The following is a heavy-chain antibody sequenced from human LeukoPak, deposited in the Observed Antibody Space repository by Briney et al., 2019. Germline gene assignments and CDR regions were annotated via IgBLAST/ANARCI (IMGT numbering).Heavy chain of an antibody. J-gene: IGHJ4*02. CDR3: ARDLSNSYGRIDY. Sequence: PSESLSLPCTVSGGSMNSHWWRWIRQHPGKGMEWIGYMLDTVTTKDNPSLKSRFTLSADTSKNQFYLRLTSGTAADTAVYYCARDLSNSYGRIDYWGLGTLVTVSS. CDR1: GGSMNSHW. V-gene: IGHV4-59*11. CDR2: MLDTVTT. D-gene: IGHD5-18*01.